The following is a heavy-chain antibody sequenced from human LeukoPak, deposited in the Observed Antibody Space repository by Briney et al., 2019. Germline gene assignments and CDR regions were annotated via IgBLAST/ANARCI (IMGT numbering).Heavy chain of an antibody. Sequence: SVKVSCKASGGTFSSYAISWVRQAPGQGLEWMGGIIPIFGTANYAQKFQGRDTITADESTSTAYMELSSLRSEDTAVYYCARGKLRERAFDIWGQGTMVTVSS. CDR1: GGTFSSYA. D-gene: IGHD1-7*01. V-gene: IGHV1-69*13. CDR3: ARGKLRERAFDI. J-gene: IGHJ3*02. CDR2: IIPIFGTA.